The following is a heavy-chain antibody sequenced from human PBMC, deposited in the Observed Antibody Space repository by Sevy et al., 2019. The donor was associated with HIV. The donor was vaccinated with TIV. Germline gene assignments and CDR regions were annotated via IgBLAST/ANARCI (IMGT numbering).Heavy chain of an antibody. CDR1: GFTFSSYW. CDR3: ARADSSSPYYYYYGMDV. V-gene: IGHV3-74*01. D-gene: IGHD6-6*01. J-gene: IGHJ6*02. Sequence: GGSLRLSCAASGFTFSSYWMHWVRQAPGKGLVWVSRINSDGSSTSYADSVNGRFTISRDNAKNTLYLQMNSLRAEDTAVYYCARADSSSPYYYYYGMDVWGQGTTVTVSS. CDR2: INSDGSST.